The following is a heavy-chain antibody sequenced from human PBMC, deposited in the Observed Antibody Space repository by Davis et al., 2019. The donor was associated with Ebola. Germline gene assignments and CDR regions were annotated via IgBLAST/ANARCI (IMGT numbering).Heavy chain of an antibody. CDR3: ARDRTVNYYGMDV. J-gene: IGHJ6*02. V-gene: IGHV3-23*01. D-gene: IGHD4-17*01. CDR1: GFTFSSYA. CDR2: ISGSGGST. Sequence: PGGSLRLSCAASGFTFSSYAMSWVRQAPGKGLEWVSAISGSGGSTYYADSVKGRFTISRDNSKNTLYLQMNSLRAEDTAVYYCARDRTVNYYGMDVWGQGTTVTVSS.